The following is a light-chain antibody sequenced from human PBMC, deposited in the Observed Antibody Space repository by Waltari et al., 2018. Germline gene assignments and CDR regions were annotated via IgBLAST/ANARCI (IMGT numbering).Light chain of an antibody. Sequence: QSALIQPASVSGSPGPSITISCIGIRSDVGRYNLVSWYQQHPDKAPKLMIYEGTKRPSGVSNRFSGSKSGNTASLIISGLQAEDEGDYYCSYGGSSTWVFGGGTKLTVL. CDR1: RSDVGRYNL. V-gene: IGLV2-23*01. J-gene: IGLJ3*02. CDR2: EGT. CDR3: CSYGGSSTWV.